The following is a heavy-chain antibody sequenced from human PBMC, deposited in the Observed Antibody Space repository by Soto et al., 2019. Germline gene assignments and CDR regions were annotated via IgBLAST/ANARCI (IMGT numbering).Heavy chain of an antibody. V-gene: IGHV1-46*04. CDR3: ASDSTATPTGLGY. J-gene: IGHJ4*02. Sequence: QVQLVQSGAEVKKPGASVKLSCKASGYTFTSYYMHWVRQAPGQGLEWMGRINPSGDGTDYAQKLQGRSTLTRDTPTSTVYMDLSRLRSEDTAVYFFASDSTATPTGLGYWGQGTLVVVSS. CDR1: GYTFTSYY. CDR2: INPSGDGT. D-gene: IGHD2-15*01.